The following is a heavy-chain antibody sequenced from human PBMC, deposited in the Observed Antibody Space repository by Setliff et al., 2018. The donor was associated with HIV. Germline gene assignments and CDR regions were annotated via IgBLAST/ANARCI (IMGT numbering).Heavy chain of an antibody. J-gene: IGHJ4*02. V-gene: IGHV4-38-2*02. CDR2: IYSTGHT. Sequence: SETLSLTCLVFGYSITNGNYWAWIRQSPGKGLEWIGSIYSTGHTYYNPSHKSRLTMSVDTAKNRFSLKLISVTAADTAVYYCARDGYNRYYFDFWGQGTLVTVSS. CDR3: ARDGYNRYYFDF. D-gene: IGHD5-12*01. CDR1: GYSITNGNY.